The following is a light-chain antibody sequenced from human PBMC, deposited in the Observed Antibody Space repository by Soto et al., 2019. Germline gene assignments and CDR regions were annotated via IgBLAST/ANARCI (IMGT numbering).Light chain of an antibody. CDR1: QSISSSY. CDR2: GAS. J-gene: IGKJ1*01. V-gene: IGKV3-20*01. CDR3: QQYGTSPWT. Sequence: EIVLTPSPGTLSLSPGERATLSCRASQSISSSYLAWYQQKPAQAPRLVISGASSRATGSPDRFSGSGSGTDFSITISRLEHEDFAVYFCQQYGTSPWTFGQGTKVEIK.